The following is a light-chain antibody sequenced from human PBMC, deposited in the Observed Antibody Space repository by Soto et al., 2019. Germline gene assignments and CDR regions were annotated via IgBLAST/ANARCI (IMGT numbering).Light chain of an antibody. J-gene: IGLJ2*01. V-gene: IGLV4-69*01. Sequence: QPVLPQSPSASASLGASVKLTCTLSSGHSSYAIAWHKQQPEKGPRYLMKLSSDGSHSKGDGIPDRFSGSSSGAERYLTISSLQSEDEADYYCQTWDTGARVVFGGGTKLTVL. CDR2: LSSDGSH. CDR3: QTWDTGARVV. CDR1: SGHSSYA.